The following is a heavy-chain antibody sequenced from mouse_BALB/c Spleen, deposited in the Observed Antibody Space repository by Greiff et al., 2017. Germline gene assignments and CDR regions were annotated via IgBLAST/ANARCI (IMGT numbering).Heavy chain of an antibody. J-gene: IGHJ3*01. CDR3: AREDYGAWFAY. Sequence: VHVKQSGAELVKPGASVKLSCTASGFNIKDTYMHWVKQRPEQGLEWIGRIDPANGNTKYDPKFQGKATITADTSSNTAYLQLSSLTSEDTAVYYCAREDYGAWFAYWGQGTLVTVSA. CDR1: GFNIKDTY. CDR2: IDPANGNT. D-gene: IGHD1-2*01. V-gene: IGHV14-3*02.